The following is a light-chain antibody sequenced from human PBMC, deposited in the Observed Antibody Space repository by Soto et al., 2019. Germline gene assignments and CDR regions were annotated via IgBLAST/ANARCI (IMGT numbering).Light chain of an antibody. CDR3: AAWDDSLRGVV. J-gene: IGLJ2*01. CDR1: TSNIEKFY. V-gene: IGLV1-47*01. Sequence: QSVLTQPPSASATPGQRVTISCSGSTSNIEKFYVYWYQQLPGTAPKLLGYRDNQRPSGVPDRFSGSKSGTSASLAISGLRSADEADYYCAAWDDSLRGVVFGGGTQLTVL. CDR2: RDN.